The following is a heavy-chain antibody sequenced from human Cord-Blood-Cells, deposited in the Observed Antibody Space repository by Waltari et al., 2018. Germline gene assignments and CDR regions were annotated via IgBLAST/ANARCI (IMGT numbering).Heavy chain of an antibody. CDR1: GGTFSSYA. Sequence: QVQLVQSGAEVKKPGSSVKVSCKASGGTFSSYAISWVRQAPGQGLEWMGGISPIFGTANYAQKFQGRVTITADESTSTAYMELSSLRSEDTAVYYCARSEEVRHIAYSPWYFDLWGRGTLVTVSS. J-gene: IGHJ2*01. V-gene: IGHV1-69*01. D-gene: IGHD2-21*01. CDR2: ISPIFGTA. CDR3: ARSEEVRHIAYSPWYFDL.